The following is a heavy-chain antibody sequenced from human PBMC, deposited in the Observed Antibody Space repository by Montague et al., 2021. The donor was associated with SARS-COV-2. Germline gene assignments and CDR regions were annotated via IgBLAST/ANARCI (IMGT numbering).Heavy chain of an antibody. J-gene: IGHJ4*02. CDR3: ARLPVGSQYYFDF. CDR2: AYYRYKRYN. D-gene: IGHD2-2*01. V-gene: IGHV6-1*01. Sequence: CAISGDSVSSNIPTWNWIRQSPSRGLEWLGRAYYRYKRYNDYAESVKSRITIDPDTSKHQFSLHLNSVTPEDTAVYYCARLPVGSQYYFDFWGQGTLVTVSS. CDR1: GDSVSSNIPT.